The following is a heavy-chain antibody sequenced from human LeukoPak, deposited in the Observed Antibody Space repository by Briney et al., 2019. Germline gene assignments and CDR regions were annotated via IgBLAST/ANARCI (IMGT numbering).Heavy chain of an antibody. Sequence: QSGGSLRLSCAASGFIFSNYGMHWVRQAPGKGLEWVALIWYDGRNKYYVDSVKGRFTISRDNSKNTLYLQMNSLTAEDTAVYYCAGGGYDYGEGDYWGQGTLVTVSS. CDR1: GFIFSNYG. V-gene: IGHV3-33*01. CDR2: IWYDGRNK. D-gene: IGHD4-17*01. J-gene: IGHJ4*02. CDR3: AGGGYDYGEGDY.